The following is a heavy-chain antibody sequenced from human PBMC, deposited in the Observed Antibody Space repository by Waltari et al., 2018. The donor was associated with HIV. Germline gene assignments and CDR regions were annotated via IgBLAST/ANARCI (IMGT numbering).Heavy chain of an antibody. D-gene: IGHD6-19*01. CDR3: TREHSTGWS. V-gene: IGHV3-49*04. CDR1: GFTFGGYA. CDR2: ITSKAYGGTT. Sequence: EVQLVESGGGLVQPGRSLRLSCTASGFTFGGYAVSWVRQAPGKGLEWLSFITSKAYGGTTEYAASVRGRFTISRDDSKSIAYLQMNSLKIEDTAVYYCTREHSTGWSWGQGTLVTVSS. J-gene: IGHJ5*02.